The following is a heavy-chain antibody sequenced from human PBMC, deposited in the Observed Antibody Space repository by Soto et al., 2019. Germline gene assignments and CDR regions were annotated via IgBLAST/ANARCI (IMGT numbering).Heavy chain of an antibody. V-gene: IGHV3-21*01. CDR2: ISSSSSYI. D-gene: IGHD5-12*01. Sequence: GGSLRLSCAASGFTFSSYSMNWVRQAPGKGLEWVSSISSSSSYIYYADSVKGRFTISRDNAKNSLYLQMNSLRAEDTAVYYCARDLRDFGYSGYDLDYWGQGTLVTVSS. J-gene: IGHJ4*02. CDR3: ARDLRDFGYSGYDLDY. CDR1: GFTFSSYS.